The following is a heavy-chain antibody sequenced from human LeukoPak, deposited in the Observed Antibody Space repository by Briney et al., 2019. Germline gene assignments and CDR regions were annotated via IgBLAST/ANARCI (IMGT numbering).Heavy chain of an antibody. CDR3: AKLAPSFYWDYFDY. CDR2: ISYDGSNK. D-gene: IGHD2-8*02. V-gene: IGHV3-30*18. CDR1: GSTLRSYG. J-gene: IGHJ4*02. Sequence: GGSLRLSCAASGSTLRSYGMHWVRQAPGKGLEWVAVISYDGSNKYYADSVKGRFTISRDNSKNTLYLQMNSLRAEDTAVYYCAKLAPSFYWDYFDYWGQGTLVTVSS.